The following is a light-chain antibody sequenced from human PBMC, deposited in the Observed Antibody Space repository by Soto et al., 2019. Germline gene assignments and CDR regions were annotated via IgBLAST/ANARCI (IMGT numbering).Light chain of an antibody. J-gene: IGKJ1*01. CDR3: QQYGDSPWT. Sequence: ENVLTQSPDILSLSPGDRAALSCRAGRSVSRRSLAWYQQKLGQPPRLLIYGASDRAPGIPDRFRGSGSGTEFSLTISGVEPGDFAVYYCQQYGDSPWTFGQGTMVEI. V-gene: IGKV3-20*01. CDR2: GAS. CDR1: RSVSRRS.